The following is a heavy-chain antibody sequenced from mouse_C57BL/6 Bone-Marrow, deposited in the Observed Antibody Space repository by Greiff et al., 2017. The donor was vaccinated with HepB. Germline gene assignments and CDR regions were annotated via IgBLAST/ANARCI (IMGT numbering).Heavy chain of an antibody. CDR1: GYTFTSYW. J-gene: IGHJ2*01. D-gene: IGHD1-1*01. V-gene: IGHV1-53*01. CDR2: INPSNGGT. Sequence: QVQLQQPGTELVKPGASGYTFTSYWMHWVKQRPGQGLEWIGNINPSNGGTNYNEKFKSKATLTVDKSSSTAYMQLSSLTSEDSAVYYCAIDYYGSSYGNYWGQGTTLTVSS. CDR3: AIDYYGSSYGNY.